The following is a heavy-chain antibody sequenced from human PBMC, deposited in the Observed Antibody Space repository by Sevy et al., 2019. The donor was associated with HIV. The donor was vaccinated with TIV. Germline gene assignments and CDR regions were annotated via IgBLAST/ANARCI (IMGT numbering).Heavy chain of an antibody. J-gene: IGHJ6*02. V-gene: IGHV3-33*01. D-gene: IGHD5-18*01. Sequence: GGSLRLSCAASGFTFSSYGMHWVRRAPGKGLEWVTLTWYDGSTKFYADSVKGRFTISRDNSKNILSPQMNSLRADDTAVYYCARVRSIYVDTTHYYAMDVWGQGTTVTVSS. CDR2: TWYDGSTK. CDR1: GFTFSSYG. CDR3: ARVRSIYVDTTHYYAMDV.